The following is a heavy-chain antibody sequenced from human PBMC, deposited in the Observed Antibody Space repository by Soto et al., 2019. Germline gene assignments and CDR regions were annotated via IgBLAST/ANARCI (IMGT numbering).Heavy chain of an antibody. D-gene: IGHD4-17*01. CDR1: GFIFSNYC. Sequence: GGSLSLSCAASGFIFSNYCMCWSRQAPGKGLEWVAKIKPDGSENYYVDSLKGRFTISRDNSKNTLYLQMNSLRAEDTAVYYCARSMTTVTADDAFDIWGQGTMVTVSS. CDR3: ARSMTTVTADDAFDI. CDR2: IKPDGSEN. J-gene: IGHJ3*02. V-gene: IGHV3-7*03.